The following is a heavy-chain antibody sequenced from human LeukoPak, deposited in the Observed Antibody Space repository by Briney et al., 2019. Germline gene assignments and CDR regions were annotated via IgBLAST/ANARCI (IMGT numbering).Heavy chain of an antibody. D-gene: IGHD6-13*01. CDR3: ARDGGIATYYFDY. J-gene: IGHJ4*02. Sequence: GGSLRLSCAASGFTFSSYGMHWVRQAPGKGLEWVAVIWYDGTNKYYADSVKGRFTISRDNSKNTLYLQMNSLRAEDTAVYYCARDGGIATYYFDYWGQGTLVTVSS. CDR2: IWYDGTNK. V-gene: IGHV3-33*01. CDR1: GFTFSSYG.